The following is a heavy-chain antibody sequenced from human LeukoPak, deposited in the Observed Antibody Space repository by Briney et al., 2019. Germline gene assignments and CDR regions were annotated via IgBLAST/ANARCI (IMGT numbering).Heavy chain of an antibody. CDR2: ISYDGSNK. Sequence: GRSLRLSCAASGFTFSSYGMHWVRQAPGKGLEWVAVISYDGSNKYYADSVKGRFTISRDNSKNTLYLQMNSLRAEDTAVFYCARDLTGDAYFDYWGQGTLVTVSS. CDR1: GFTFSSYG. CDR3: ARDLTGDAYFDY. D-gene: IGHD7-27*01. V-gene: IGHV3-30*03. J-gene: IGHJ4*02.